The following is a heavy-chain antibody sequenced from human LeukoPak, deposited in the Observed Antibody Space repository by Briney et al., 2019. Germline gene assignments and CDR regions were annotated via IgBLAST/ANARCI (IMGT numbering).Heavy chain of an antibody. J-gene: IGHJ6*02. Sequence: GGSLRLSCAASGFTFSSYGMNWVRQAPGKGLEWVSSISSSSSYIYYADSVKGRFTISRDNAKNSLYLQMNSLRAEDTAVYYCARDQSHDYGDSDRYYYYGMDVWGQGTTVTVSS. D-gene: IGHD4-17*01. CDR3: ARDQSHDYGDSDRYYYYGMDV. CDR2: ISSSSSYI. CDR1: GFTFSSYG. V-gene: IGHV3-21*01.